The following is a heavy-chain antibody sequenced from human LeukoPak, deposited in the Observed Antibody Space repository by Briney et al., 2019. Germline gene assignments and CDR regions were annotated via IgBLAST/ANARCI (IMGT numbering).Heavy chain of an antibody. J-gene: IGHJ4*02. D-gene: IGHD4-23*01. Sequence: SGGSLRLSCAASGFTFSSYAMSWVRQAPGKGLEWVSAISGSGGSTYYADSVKGRFTISRDNSKNTLYLQMNSLRAEDTAVYYCAKEKRERDYGGFTLNFAYWGQGTLVTVSS. CDR3: AKEKRERDYGGFTLNFAY. CDR1: GFTFSSYA. V-gene: IGHV3-23*01. CDR2: ISGSGGST.